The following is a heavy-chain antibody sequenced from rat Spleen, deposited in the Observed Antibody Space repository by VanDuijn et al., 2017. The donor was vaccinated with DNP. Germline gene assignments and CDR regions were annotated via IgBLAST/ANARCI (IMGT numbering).Heavy chain of an antibody. D-gene: IGHD1-6*01. V-gene: IGHV2-16*01. Sequence: QVQLKESGPSLVQPSQTLSLTCTVSGFSLTSSGVSWVRQPPGKGLEWIGAVWSGGGTDYSSALKSRLSISRDTSKSQVLLKMISLQTEDTAMYFCATTDYYYYFDYWGQGVMVTVSS. CDR1: GFSLTSSG. J-gene: IGHJ2*01. CDR3: ATTDYYYYFDY. CDR2: VWSGGGT.